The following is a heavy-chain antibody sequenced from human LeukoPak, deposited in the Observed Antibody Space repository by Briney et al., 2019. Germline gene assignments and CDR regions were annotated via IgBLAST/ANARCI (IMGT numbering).Heavy chain of an antibody. CDR1: GGSISNGDHY. CDR2: IYYSGST. J-gene: IGHJ6*01. D-gene: IGHD3-10*01. Sequence: SETLSLTCTVSGGSISNGDHYWGWIRQPPVKGLEWIAYIYYSGSTYYYPSLRSRVTISIDTSKNQFSLRLRSVTAADTAVYYCARDRWFPSPLGMDVWGQGTTVTVSS. V-gene: IGHV4-30-4*01. CDR3: ARDRWFPSPLGMDV.